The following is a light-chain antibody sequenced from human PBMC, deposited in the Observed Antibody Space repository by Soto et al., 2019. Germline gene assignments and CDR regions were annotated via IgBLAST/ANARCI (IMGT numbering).Light chain of an antibody. Sequence: QSALTQPRSVSGSPGQSVTISCTGTSSDVGGYNYVSWYQQHPGKAPKLMIYDVSKRPSGVPDRFSGSKSGNTASLTISGLQAEDEADSYCCSYAGIYTPVFGGGTKLTVL. V-gene: IGLV2-11*01. CDR3: CSYAGIYTPV. J-gene: IGLJ2*01. CDR1: SSDVGGYNY. CDR2: DVS.